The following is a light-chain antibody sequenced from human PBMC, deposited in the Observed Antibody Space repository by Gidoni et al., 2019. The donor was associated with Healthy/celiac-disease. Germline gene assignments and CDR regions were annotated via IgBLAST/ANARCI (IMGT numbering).Light chain of an antibody. CDR1: QSISSY. CDR2: AAS. V-gene: IGKV1-39*01. CDR3: QQRYSTPPIT. Sequence: DIQITHSPSSLSASVGDRVTITCRASQSISSYLNCYQQKPGKAPNLLIYAASSLQSGVPSRFSGSGSGTDFTLTISSLQPEDFATYYCQQRYSTPPITFGQGTRLEIK. J-gene: IGKJ5*01.